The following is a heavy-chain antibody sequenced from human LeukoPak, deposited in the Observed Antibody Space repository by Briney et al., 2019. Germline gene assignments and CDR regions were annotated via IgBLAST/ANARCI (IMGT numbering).Heavy chain of an antibody. CDR3: AKRSSGVTTWFGPFDV. CDR1: GFTFTSFA. J-gene: IGHJ3*01. D-gene: IGHD3-10*01. Sequence: GGSLRLSCTASGFTFTSFAMSWVRQAPGKGPEWVSTILHSNASTNYAYSVKGRLTISRENSKNTLSLQMNSPRVDDTAVYYCAKRSSGVTTWFGPFDVWGQGTMVIASS. V-gene: IGHV3-23*01. CDR2: ILHSNAST.